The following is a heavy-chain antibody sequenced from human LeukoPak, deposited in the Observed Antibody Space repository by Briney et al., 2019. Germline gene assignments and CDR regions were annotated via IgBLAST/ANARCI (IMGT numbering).Heavy chain of an antibody. V-gene: IGHV7-4-1*02. J-gene: IGHJ4*02. CDR2: IDTNTGNP. D-gene: IGHD2-15*01. Sequence: ASVKVSCKASGYSFTTYGLDWVRQTPGQGLEWMGWIDTNTGNPTYAQGFTGRFVFSLDTSVSTAYLQISSLKAEDTAVYYCARGRGYCSGGSCYYPGTTVEYWGQGTLVTVSS. CDR1: GYSFTTYG. CDR3: ARGRGYCSGGSCYYPGTTVEY.